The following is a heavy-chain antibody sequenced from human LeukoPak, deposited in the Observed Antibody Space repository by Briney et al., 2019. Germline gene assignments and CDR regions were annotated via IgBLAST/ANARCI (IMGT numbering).Heavy chain of an antibody. CDR1: GFTFSSHS. Sequence: PGGSLRLSCAASGFTFSSHSMNWVRQAPGKGLEWVSYISSSSSTIYYADSVRGRFTISRDNAKNSLYLQMNSLRAEDTAVYYCVRGDTVTTNYYYYYMDVWGRGTTVTVFS. CDR2: ISSSSSTI. V-gene: IGHV3-48*01. J-gene: IGHJ6*03. D-gene: IGHD4-11*01. CDR3: VRGDTVTTNYYYYYMDV.